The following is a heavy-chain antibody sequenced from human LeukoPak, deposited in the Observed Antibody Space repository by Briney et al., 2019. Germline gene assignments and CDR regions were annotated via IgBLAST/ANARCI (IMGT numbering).Heavy chain of an antibody. CDR3: AKDKSSSRYGDYFDC. V-gene: IGHV3-23*01. J-gene: IGHJ4*02. Sequence: GGSLRLSCAASGFTFSSYAMSWVRQAPGKGLEWVPAISGSGGSTYYADSVKGRFTISRDNSKNTLYLQMNSLRAENTAVYYCAKDKSSSRYGDYFDCWGQGTLVTVSS. CDR1: GFTFSSYA. CDR2: ISGSGGST. D-gene: IGHD6-13*01.